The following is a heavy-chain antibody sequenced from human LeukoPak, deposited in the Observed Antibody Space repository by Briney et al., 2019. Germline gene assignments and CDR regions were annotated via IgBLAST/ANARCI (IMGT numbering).Heavy chain of an antibody. V-gene: IGHV3-30*18. CDR1: GFTFSSYG. D-gene: IGHD3-9*01. CDR3: AKGPTYYDILTGYFVDY. J-gene: IGHJ4*02. Sequence: GGSLRLSCAASGFTFSSYGMHWVRQAPGKGLEWVAVISYDGSNNYYADSVKGRFTISRDNSKNTLYLQMNSLRAEDTAVYYCAKGPTYYDILTGYFVDYWGQGTLVTVSS. CDR2: ISYDGSNN.